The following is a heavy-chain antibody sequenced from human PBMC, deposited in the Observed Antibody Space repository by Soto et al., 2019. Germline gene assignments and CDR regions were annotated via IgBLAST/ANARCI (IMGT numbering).Heavy chain of an antibody. CDR2: IYWDDDK. CDR3: ARTTSYCGGDCYWS. Sequence: GSGPTLVNPTQTLTLTCTFSGFSLSTSGVGVGWIRQPPGKALEWLALIYWDDDKRYSPSLKSRLTITKDTSKNQVVLTMINMDPVDTATYYCARTTSYCGGDCYWSWGQGTLVTVSS. CDR1: GFSLSTSGVG. J-gene: IGHJ5*02. D-gene: IGHD2-21*02. V-gene: IGHV2-5*02.